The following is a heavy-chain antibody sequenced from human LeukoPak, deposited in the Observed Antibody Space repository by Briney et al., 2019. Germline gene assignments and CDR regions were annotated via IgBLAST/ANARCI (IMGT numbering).Heavy chain of an antibody. V-gene: IGHV3-72*01. Sequence: GGSLRLSCAASGFTLSDHYMDWVRQAPGKGLEWVGRTRNKRNNYRTEYAASVKGRFTISRGDSKNSLYLQMNSLEAEDTAIYFCSRSPGDGVDFDFWGQGTLVTVSS. J-gene: IGHJ4*02. CDR3: SRSPGDGVDFDF. CDR1: GFTLSDHY. D-gene: IGHD7-27*01. CDR2: TRNKRNNYRT.